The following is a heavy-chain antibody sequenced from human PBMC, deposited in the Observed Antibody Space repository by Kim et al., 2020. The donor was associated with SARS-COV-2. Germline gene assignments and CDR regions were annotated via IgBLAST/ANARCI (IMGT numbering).Heavy chain of an antibody. CDR3: ARVGYDYVWGSYRDYYYYYGMDV. CDR2: ISSSSSYT. V-gene: IGHV3-11*05. CDR1: GFTFSDYY. Sequence: GGSLRLSCAASGFTFSDYYMSWIRQAPGKGLEWVSYISSSSSYTNYPDSVKGRFTISRDNAKNSLYLQMNSLRAEDTAVYYCARVGYDYVWGSYRDYYYYYGMDVWGQGTTVTVSS. J-gene: IGHJ6*02. D-gene: IGHD3-16*02.